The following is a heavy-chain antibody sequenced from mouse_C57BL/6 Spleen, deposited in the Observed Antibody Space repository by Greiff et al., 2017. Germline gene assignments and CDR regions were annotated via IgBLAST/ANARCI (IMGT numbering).Heavy chain of an antibody. CDR2: IYPGDGDT. CDR3: AREDYGSSYEEAMDY. Sequence: QVQLKQSGAELVKPGASVKISCKASGYAFSSYWMNWVKQRPGKGLEWIGQIYPGDGDTNYNGKFKGKATLTADKSSSTAYMQLSSLTSEDSAVYFCAREDYGSSYEEAMDYWGQGTSVTVSS. CDR1: GYAFSSYW. D-gene: IGHD1-1*01. V-gene: IGHV1-80*01. J-gene: IGHJ4*01.